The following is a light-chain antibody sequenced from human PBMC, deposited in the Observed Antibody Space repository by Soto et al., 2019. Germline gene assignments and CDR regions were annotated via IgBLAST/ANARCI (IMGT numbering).Light chain of an antibody. J-gene: IGKJ5*01. Sequence: EFGVSQSAATLSVTPGERVTLSCRASQSISTNLAWYQRKPGQAPRLLIYGASTRATGIPARFSGSGSGTEFTLTISSLQSEDFAVYYCQQYTTWPPITFGQGTRLEN. CDR2: GAS. CDR1: QSISTN. CDR3: QQYTTWPPIT. V-gene: IGKV3-15*01.